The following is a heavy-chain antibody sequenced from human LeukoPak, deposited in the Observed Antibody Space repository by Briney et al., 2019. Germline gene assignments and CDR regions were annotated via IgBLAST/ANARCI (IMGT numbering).Heavy chain of an antibody. CDR2: ISSSSSYT. CDR3: ARDLGVVRGVFTLDY. V-gene: IGHV3-21*01. J-gene: IGHJ4*02. Sequence: PGGSLRLSRVDSGFTFSSYSMNWVRQAPGKGLEWVSSISSSSSYTNYADSVRGRFTISRENAKNSLYLQMNSLRAEDTAVYYCARDLGVVRGVFTLDYWGQGTLVTVSS. D-gene: IGHD3-10*01. CDR1: GFTFSSYS.